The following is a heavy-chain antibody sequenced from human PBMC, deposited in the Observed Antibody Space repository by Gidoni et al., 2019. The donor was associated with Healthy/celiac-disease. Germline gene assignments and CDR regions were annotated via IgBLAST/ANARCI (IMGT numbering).Heavy chain of an antibody. CDR1: GGSISSYY. V-gene: IGHV4-4*07. CDR3: ARDDVAARPHYYYYYMDV. Sequence: QVQLQESGPGLVKPSETLSLTCTVSGGSISSYYWSWIRQPAGKGLEWIGRIYTSGSTNYNPSLKSRVTMSVDTSKNQFSLKLSSVTAADTAVYYCARDDVAARPHYYYYYMDVWGKGTTVTVSS. CDR2: IYTSGST. J-gene: IGHJ6*03. D-gene: IGHD6-6*01.